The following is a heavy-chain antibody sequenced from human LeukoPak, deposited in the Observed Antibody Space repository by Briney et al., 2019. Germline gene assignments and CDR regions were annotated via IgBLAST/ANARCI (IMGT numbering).Heavy chain of an antibody. CDR3: ARGGWSLGYCSSSSCLDWFDP. V-gene: IGHV1-2*02. CDR2: INPNSGGT. Sequence: ASVKVSCKASGYSFTTYHINWVRQASGQGLEWMGWINPNSGGTNYAQKFQGRVTMTRDTSISTAYMELSRLRSDDTAVYYCARGGWSLGYCSSSSCLDWFDPWGQGTLVTVSS. D-gene: IGHD2-2*01. J-gene: IGHJ5*02. CDR1: GYSFTTYH.